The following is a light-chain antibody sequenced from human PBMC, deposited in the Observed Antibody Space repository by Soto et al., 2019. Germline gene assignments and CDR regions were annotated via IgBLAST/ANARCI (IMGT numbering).Light chain of an antibody. V-gene: IGKV3-15*01. CDR1: ESVHSN. Sequence: EMVMTQSPATLSVSPGERVTLSCRASESVHSNLAWYQQKPGQGPSLLIYYASTRVTGVPDRFSGSGSGTEFTLTLSILRSEDFGVYYCQHSSNWPPNFGRGTKVEIK. CDR3: QHSSNWPPN. J-gene: IGKJ3*01. CDR2: YAS.